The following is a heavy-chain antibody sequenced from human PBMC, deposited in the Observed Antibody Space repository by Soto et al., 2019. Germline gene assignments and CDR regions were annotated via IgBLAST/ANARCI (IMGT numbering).Heavy chain of an antibody. V-gene: IGHV3-74*01. CDR2: MNEDGGTT. CDR1: GFTFSSYW. CDR3: ARGSGQWLVLRGYYYYGMDV. D-gene: IGHD6-19*01. J-gene: IGHJ6*02. Sequence: PGGSLRLSCAASGFTFSSYWIHWVRQAPGKGLVWVSRMNEDGGTTDYADSVKGRVTMTRNTSISTAYMELSSLRSEDTAVYYCARGSGQWLVLRGYYYYGMDVWGQGTTVTVSS.